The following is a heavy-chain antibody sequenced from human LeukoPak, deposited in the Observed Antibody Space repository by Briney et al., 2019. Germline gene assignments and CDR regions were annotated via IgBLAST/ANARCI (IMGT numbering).Heavy chain of an antibody. D-gene: IGHD2-2*01. V-gene: IGHV1-69*13. CDR1: GGTFSSYA. J-gene: IGHJ5*02. Sequence: SVKASCKASGGTFSSYAISWVRQAPGQGLEWMGGIIPIFGTANYAQKFQGRVTITAHESTSTAYMELSSLGSEDTAVYYCAREVGYCSSTSCYWFDPWGQGTLVTVSS. CDR2: IIPIFGTA. CDR3: AREVGYCSSTSCYWFDP.